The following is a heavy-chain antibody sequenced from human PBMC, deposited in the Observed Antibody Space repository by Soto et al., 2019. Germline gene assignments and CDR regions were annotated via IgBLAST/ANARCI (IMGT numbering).Heavy chain of an antibody. Sequence: SVKVSCKASGGNFRRYAIGWVRQAPGQGLEWMGGILPIFGSPSHAQKFRDRVTITADESTSTAYLELTSLTSEDTAIYYCVFGDCTSSSCSYYFYGLDVWGQGTTVTVSS. J-gene: IGHJ6*02. CDR3: VFGDCTSSSCSYYFYGLDV. CDR2: ILPIFGSP. CDR1: GGNFRRYA. V-gene: IGHV1-69*13. D-gene: IGHD2-2*01.